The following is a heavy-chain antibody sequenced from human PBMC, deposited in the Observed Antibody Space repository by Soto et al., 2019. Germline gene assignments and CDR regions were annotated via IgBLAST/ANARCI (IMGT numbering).Heavy chain of an antibody. CDR1: GGTFYTYT. J-gene: IGHJ4*02. CDR3: ARIPRYSFPTSDDLDS. CDR2: ITPIYPTT. D-gene: IGHD5-18*01. V-gene: IGHV1-69*13. Sequence: SVKVSCKASGGTFYTYTFSWVRQAPGQGLEWMGSITPIYPTTNYAEKFQGRLTVTADGSTNTAYTELNSLTSEDTAVYYCARIPRYSFPTSDDLDSWGQGTLVTVSS.